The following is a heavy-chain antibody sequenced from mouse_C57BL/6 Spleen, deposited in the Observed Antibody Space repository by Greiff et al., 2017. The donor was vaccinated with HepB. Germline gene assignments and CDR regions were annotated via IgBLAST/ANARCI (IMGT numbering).Heavy chain of an antibody. CDR3: ARRGDSSGSLDY. D-gene: IGHD3-2*02. Sequence: VKLMESGAELVRPGTSVKMSCKASGYTFTNYWIGWAKQRPGHGLEWIGDIYPGGGYTNYNEKFKGKATLTADKSSSTAYMQFSSLTSEDSAIYYCARRGDSSGSLDYWGQGTTLTVSS. CDR1: GYTFTNYW. J-gene: IGHJ2*01. CDR2: IYPGGGYT. V-gene: IGHV1-63*01.